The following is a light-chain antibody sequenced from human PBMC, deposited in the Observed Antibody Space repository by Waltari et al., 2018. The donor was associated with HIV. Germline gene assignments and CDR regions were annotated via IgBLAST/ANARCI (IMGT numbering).Light chain of an antibody. V-gene: IGLV2-23*01. Sequence: QSALTQPASVSGSPGQSITISCTGTSSDVGSYNLVSWYLQHPGKAPKLMIYEGNKRPSGVSNRFSGSKSGNTASLTISGLQAEVEADYYCCSYSGSYTSYVFGAGTKVTVL. CDR1: SSDVGSYNL. CDR3: CSYSGSYTSYV. CDR2: EGN. J-gene: IGLJ1*01.